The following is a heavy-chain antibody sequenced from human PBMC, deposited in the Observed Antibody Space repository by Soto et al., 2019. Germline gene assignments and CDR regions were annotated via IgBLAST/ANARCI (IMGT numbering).Heavy chain of an antibody. Sequence: ASVKVSCKASGHTFTSYGIHWVRQAPGQRLEWTGWINAGNGNTKYSEKFQGRVTITRDTSASTAYLELSSLRSEDTAVYYCARDPNDSSAYYHHYYYGMDVWGQGTTVTVSS. J-gene: IGHJ6*02. V-gene: IGHV1-3*01. CDR2: INAGNGNT. CDR3: ARDPNDSSAYYHHYYYGMDV. CDR1: GHTFTSYG. D-gene: IGHD3-22*01.